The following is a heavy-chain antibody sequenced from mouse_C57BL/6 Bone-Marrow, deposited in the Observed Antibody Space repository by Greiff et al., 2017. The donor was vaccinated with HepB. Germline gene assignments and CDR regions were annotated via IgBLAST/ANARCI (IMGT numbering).Heavy chain of an antibody. CDR3: AREGDGDGGYAMWD. CDR1: GYTFTSYW. V-gene: IGHV1-69*01. D-gene: IGHD2-13*01. J-gene: IGHJ4*01. CDR2: IDPSDSYT. Sequence: QVQLQQPGAELVLPGASVKLSCKASGYTFTSYWMHWVKQRPGQGLEWIGEIDPSDSYTNSNQKFKGKSTLTVDKSSSTAYMQLSSLTSEDSAVEYCAREGDGDGGYAMWDWGKGTTVTASS.